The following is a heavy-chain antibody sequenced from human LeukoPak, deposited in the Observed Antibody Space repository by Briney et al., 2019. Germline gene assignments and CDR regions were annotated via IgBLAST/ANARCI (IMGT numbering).Heavy chain of an antibody. J-gene: IGHJ4*02. CDR2: IYYSGST. D-gene: IGHD2-15*01. V-gene: IGHV4-59*01. CDR3: ARRVGGIKNYFDY. CDR1: GDFINIYY. Sequence: SETLSLTCTVSGDFINIYYWSCMRQPPGKGLEWIGYIYYSGSTNYNPSLKSRVTISVDTSKNQFSLKLSSVTAADTAVYYCARRVGGIKNYFDYWGQGTLVTVSS.